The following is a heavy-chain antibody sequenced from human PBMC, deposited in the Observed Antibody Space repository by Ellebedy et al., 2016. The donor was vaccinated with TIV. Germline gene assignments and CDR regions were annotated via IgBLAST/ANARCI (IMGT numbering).Heavy chain of an antibody. Sequence: MPSETLSLTCTVSGGSISRSSYSWGWIRQPPGKGLEWIGSMYYSGSTYYTPSLKRRVTISVDTSKRQFSLKLSSVTAADTAVYYCARAAEYCGSTSCYRVGSYYYAMDVWGQGTTVIVSS. CDR3: ARAAEYCGSTSCYRVGSYYYAMDV. D-gene: IGHD2-2*01. CDR1: GGSISRSSYS. J-gene: IGHJ6*02. CDR2: MYYSGST. V-gene: IGHV4-39*01.